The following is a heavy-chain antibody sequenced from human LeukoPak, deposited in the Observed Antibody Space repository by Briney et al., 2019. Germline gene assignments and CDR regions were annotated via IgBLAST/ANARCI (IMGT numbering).Heavy chain of an antibody. J-gene: IGHJ3*01. V-gene: IGHV1-18*01. CDR1: GYTFTSYG. CDR3: ARSPRHYPSMYYDFWSGYLL. D-gene: IGHD3-3*01. CDR2: ISAYNGNT. Sequence: RASVKVSCKASGYTFTSYGISWVRQAPGQGLEWMGWISAYNGNTNYAQKLQGRVTMTTDTSTSTAYMELSSLRSEDTAVYYCARSPRHYPSMYYDFWSGYLLWGQGTMVTVSS.